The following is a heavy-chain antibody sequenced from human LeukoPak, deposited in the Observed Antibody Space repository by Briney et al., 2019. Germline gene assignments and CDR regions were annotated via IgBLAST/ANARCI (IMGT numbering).Heavy chain of an antibody. CDR3: TSSPGYCSGGSCYSVY. Sequence: GGSLRLSCAASGFTFSGSAMHWVRQASGKGLEWVGRIRSKANSYATAYAASVKGRFTISRGDSKNTAYLQMNSLKTEDTAVYYCTSSPGYCSGGSCYSVYWGQGTLVTVSS. CDR1: GFTFSGSA. J-gene: IGHJ4*02. CDR2: IRSKANSYAT. V-gene: IGHV3-73*01. D-gene: IGHD2-15*01.